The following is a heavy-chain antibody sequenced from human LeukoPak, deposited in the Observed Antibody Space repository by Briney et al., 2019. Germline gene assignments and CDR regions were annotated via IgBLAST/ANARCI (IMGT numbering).Heavy chain of an antibody. CDR3: ARDPHYYGSGKNYYFDY. D-gene: IGHD3-10*01. CDR1: GGTFSSYA. CDR2: IIPIFGTA. Sequence: GASVKVSCKASGGTFSSYAISWVRRAPGQGLEWMGGIIPIFGTANYAQKFQGRVTITADKSTSTAYMELSSLRSEDTAVYYCARDPHYYGSGKNYYFDYWGQGTLVTVSS. J-gene: IGHJ4*02. V-gene: IGHV1-69*06.